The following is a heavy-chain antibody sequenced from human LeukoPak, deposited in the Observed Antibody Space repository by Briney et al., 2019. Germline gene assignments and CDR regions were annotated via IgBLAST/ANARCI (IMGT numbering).Heavy chain of an antibody. CDR2: ISSSGSTI. CDR1: GFTFSSYE. J-gene: IGHJ6*03. Sequence: GGSLRLSCAASGFTFSSYEMNWVRQAPGKGLEWVSYISSSGSTIYYADSVKGRFTISRDNSKNTLYLQMNSLRAEDTAVYYCAKESFGELQSPTYYYYYYMDVWGKGTTVTISS. V-gene: IGHV3-48*03. CDR3: AKESFGELQSPTYYYYYYMDV. D-gene: IGHD3-10*01.